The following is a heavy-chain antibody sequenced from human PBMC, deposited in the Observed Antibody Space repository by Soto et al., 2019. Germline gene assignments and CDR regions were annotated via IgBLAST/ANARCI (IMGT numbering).Heavy chain of an antibody. D-gene: IGHD2-15*01. CDR3: ARGIAKGQLEP. J-gene: IGHJ5*02. CDR2: INPDNGNT. Sequence: ASVKVSCKASGYTFTRYTMNWVRQAPGQRLEWMGWINPDNGNTKSSQKFQDRVIITRDTSARTAYMDLSSLRSEDTAVYYCARGIAKGQLEPWGKGTLVTVSS. CDR1: GYTFTRYT. V-gene: IGHV1-3*01.